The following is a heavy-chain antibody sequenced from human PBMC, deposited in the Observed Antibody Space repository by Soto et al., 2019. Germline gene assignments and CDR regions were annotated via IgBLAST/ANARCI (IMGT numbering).Heavy chain of an antibody. CDR2: ISGDAGRT. V-gene: IGHV3-23*01. D-gene: IGHD3-22*01. J-gene: IGHJ4*02. CDR3: VKDTVVVINGGDFDY. CDR1: GFTHVKYA. Sequence: EVQLLESGGALVQPGGSLRLSCEASGFTHVKYAMSWVRQAPGKGLEWVSGISGDAGRTFYADSVKGRFTISRDNSKNTVYLQMNSLRVEDTAVYYCVKDTVVVINGGDFDYWGQGTLVTVSS.